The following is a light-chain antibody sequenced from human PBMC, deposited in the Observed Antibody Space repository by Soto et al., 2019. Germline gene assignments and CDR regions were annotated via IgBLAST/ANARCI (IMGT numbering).Light chain of an antibody. CDR3: SSYTISSTGV. V-gene: IGLV2-14*01. J-gene: IGLJ3*02. Sequence: QSVLTQPASVSGSPGQSITISCTGTSNDVGIYNYVSWYHQHPGKAPKLMIYEVTNRPSGVSDRFSGSKSDNTASLTISGLQAEDEADYYCSSYTISSTGVFGGGAQLTVL. CDR2: EVT. CDR1: SNDVGIYNY.